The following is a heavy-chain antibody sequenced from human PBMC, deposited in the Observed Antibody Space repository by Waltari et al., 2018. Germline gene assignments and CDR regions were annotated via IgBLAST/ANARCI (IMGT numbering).Heavy chain of an antibody. V-gene: IGHV3-43D*04. CDR3: VKGRYYDFWSAYPDY. CDR2: ISCDGTNT. J-gene: IGHJ4*02. CDR1: GFTFGDPA. D-gene: IGHD3-3*01. Sequence: QLVESGGTVVQPGGSLRLSCAASGFTFGDPAMHWVRQAPGKGLGWVSVISCDGTNTYYVDYVKGRFTISRDNSKSTLYLQMSSLRAEDTALYYCVKGRYYDFWSAYPDYWGQGTLVTVSS.